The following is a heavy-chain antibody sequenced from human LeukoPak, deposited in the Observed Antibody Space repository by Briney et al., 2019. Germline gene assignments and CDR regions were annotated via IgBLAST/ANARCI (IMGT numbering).Heavy chain of an antibody. J-gene: IGHJ4*02. CDR2: IYSGGSI. V-gene: IGHV3-66*01. Sequence: GGSLRLSCTASGFTVSSNYMSWVRQAPGKGLEWVSVIYSGGSIYYADSVKGRFTISRDNSKNTLYLQMNSLRAEDTAVYYCAREGMDTSLYYWGQGTLVTVSS. CDR3: AREGMDTSLYY. CDR1: GFTVSSNY. D-gene: IGHD5-24*01.